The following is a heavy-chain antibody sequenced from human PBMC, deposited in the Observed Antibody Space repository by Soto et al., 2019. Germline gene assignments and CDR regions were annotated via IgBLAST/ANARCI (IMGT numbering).Heavy chain of an antibody. Sequence: SETLSLTCTVSGDSISITNYYWGWIRQPPGKGLEWIASTYQTGGTYYNPSLRSRVTISVDTSKNQFSLKLNSVTAADTAVYYCARPPNDPIFGAVWGKGTTVTVSS. D-gene: IGHD3-3*01. CDR2: TYQTGGT. V-gene: IGHV4-39*01. CDR3: ARPPNDPIFGAV. J-gene: IGHJ6*04. CDR1: GDSISITNYY.